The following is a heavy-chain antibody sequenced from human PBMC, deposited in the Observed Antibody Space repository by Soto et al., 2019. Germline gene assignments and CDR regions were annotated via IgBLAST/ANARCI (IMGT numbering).Heavy chain of an antibody. CDR2: ISGSGGST. J-gene: IGHJ4*02. V-gene: IGHV3-23*01. Sequence: GGSLRLSCAASGFTFSSYAMSWVRQAPGKGLEWVSAISGSGGSTYYADSVKGRFTISRDNSKNTLYLQMNSLRAEDTAVYYIAKFWGGEEKIAAHTGVAYWGQGTLVTVSP. CDR3: AKFWGGEEKIAAHTGVAY. D-gene: IGHD3-16*01. CDR1: GFTFSSYA.